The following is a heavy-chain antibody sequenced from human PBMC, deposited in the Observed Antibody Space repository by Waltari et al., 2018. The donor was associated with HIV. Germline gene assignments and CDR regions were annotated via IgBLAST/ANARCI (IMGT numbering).Heavy chain of an antibody. CDR1: GYKFTKYW. J-gene: IGHJ5*02. V-gene: IGHV5-51*01. D-gene: IGHD4-17*01. Sequence: EVRLVQSGAEVKKSGESLKISCKGSGYKFTKYWIAWVRQMPGKGLEWMGSIYAGDSDARYNPSFQGQVTMSVDKSTNTAYLEWGSLRASDTATYYCARNNDDYDWFDPWGQGTLVTVSS. CDR2: IYAGDSDA. CDR3: ARNNDDYDWFDP.